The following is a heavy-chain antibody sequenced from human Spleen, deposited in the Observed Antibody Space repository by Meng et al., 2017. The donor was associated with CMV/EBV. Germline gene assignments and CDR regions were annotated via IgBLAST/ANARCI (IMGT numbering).Heavy chain of an antibody. J-gene: IGHJ4*02. V-gene: IGHV3-74*01. CDR3: ASSGYYHFYFDY. D-gene: IGHD3-22*01. CDR2: INSDGRST. Sequence: ETLSLTCAASGFTFSKYWMHWVRQAPGKGLVWVSRINSDGRSTSNADSVKGRFTISRDNAKNTLYLQMNSLRAEDTAVYYCASSGYYHFYFDYWGQGTPVTVSS. CDR1: GFTFSKYW.